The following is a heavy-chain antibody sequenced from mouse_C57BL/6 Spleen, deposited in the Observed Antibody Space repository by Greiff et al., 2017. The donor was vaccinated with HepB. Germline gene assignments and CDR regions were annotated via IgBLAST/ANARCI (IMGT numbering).Heavy chain of an antibody. CDR1: GYTFTDYE. Sequence: VQLKESGAELVRPGASVTLSCKASGYTFTDYEMHWVKQTPVHGLEWIGAIDPETGGTAYNQKFKGKAILTADKSSSTAYMELRSLTSEDSAVYYCTRKNDYDLAWFAYWGQGTLVTVSA. CDR2: IDPETGGT. V-gene: IGHV1-15*01. CDR3: TRKNDYDLAWFAY. D-gene: IGHD2-4*01. J-gene: IGHJ3*01.